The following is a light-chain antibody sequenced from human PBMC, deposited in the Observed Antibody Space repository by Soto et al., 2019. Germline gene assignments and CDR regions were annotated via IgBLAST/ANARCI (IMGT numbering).Light chain of an antibody. Sequence: DIQMTQSPSSLSASVGDRVTITCRASQSISIYLNWYQQKPGKAPKVLIYSASTLQSGVPSRFSGSGSGTDFTLTISSLQHEDFATYYCQESYNTLSWTFGQGTKVEIK. CDR1: QSISIY. CDR2: SAS. V-gene: IGKV1-39*01. CDR3: QESYNTLSWT. J-gene: IGKJ1*01.